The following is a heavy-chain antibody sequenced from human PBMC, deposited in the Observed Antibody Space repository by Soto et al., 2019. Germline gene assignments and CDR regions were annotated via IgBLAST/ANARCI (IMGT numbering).Heavy chain of an antibody. CDR2: IYYSGTT. CDR1: GGSLSSGDLH. J-gene: IGHJ6*01. CDR3: AREARYYGMDV. Sequence: QVQLQESGPGLVKPSQTLSLTCAVSGGSLSSGDLHWSWIRHPPGKGLEWLGYIYYSGTTYCNPSLKSHVTISVDKSKDQFSLKLSSVTAADTAVYYWAREARYYGMDVWGQGTTVTVSS. V-gene: IGHV4-30-4*01.